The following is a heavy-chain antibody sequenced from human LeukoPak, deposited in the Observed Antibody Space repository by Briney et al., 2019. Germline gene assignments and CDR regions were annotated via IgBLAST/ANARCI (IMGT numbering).Heavy chain of an antibody. D-gene: IGHD3-10*01. V-gene: IGHV3-30*18. CDR2: ISYDGSDK. CDR1: GSTFNRFA. J-gene: IGHJ6*02. Sequence: PGGSLRLSCAASGSTFNRFAMHWVRQAPGKGLEWVAVISYDGSDKYYAASVKGRFTISRDNSKNTLYLQMNSLRVEDTAVFYCAQGGSEIYYYYHGMDVWGQGTTVTVSS. CDR3: AQGGSEIYYYYHGMDV.